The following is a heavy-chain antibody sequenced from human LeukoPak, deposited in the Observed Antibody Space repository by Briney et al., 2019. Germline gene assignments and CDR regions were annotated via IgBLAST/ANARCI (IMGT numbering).Heavy chain of an antibody. V-gene: IGHV4-59*01. CDR3: AGGPADYNWFDP. CDR1: GGSISSYY. Sequence: SETLSLTCTASGGSISSYYWSWIRPPPGKGLEWIGYIYYSGSTNYNPSLKSRVTISVDTSKNQFSLKLSSVTAADTAVYYCAGGPADYNWFDPWGQGTLVTVSS. D-gene: IGHD2-2*01. CDR2: IYYSGST. J-gene: IGHJ5*02.